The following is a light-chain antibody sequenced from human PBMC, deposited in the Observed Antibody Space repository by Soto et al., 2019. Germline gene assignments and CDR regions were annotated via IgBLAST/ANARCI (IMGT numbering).Light chain of an antibody. CDR3: QEYNSYSGT. Sequence: DIQMTQSPSTLSASVGDRVTITCRASQSLGIWLAWHQQKPGKAPKLLIYDASTLKSAVPSRFSGSGSETKFTLTISRLQPDDFATYYCQEYNSYSGTCGQVTKVDIK. V-gene: IGKV1-5*01. J-gene: IGKJ1*01. CDR2: DAS. CDR1: QSLGIW.